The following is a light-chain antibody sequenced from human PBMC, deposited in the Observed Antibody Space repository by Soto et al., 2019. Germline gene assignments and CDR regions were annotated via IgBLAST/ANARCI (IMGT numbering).Light chain of an antibody. CDR3: QHYNELPLT. J-gene: IGKJ4*01. CDR1: QSVSSSY. V-gene: IGKV3-20*01. Sequence: EIVLTQSPGTLSLSPGERATLSCRASQSVSSSYLVWHQQKPGQAPRLLIYAASRRAIGIPARFSGSGSGTDFTLTISSLQSEDFAVYYCQHYNELPLTFGGGTKVDIK. CDR2: AAS.